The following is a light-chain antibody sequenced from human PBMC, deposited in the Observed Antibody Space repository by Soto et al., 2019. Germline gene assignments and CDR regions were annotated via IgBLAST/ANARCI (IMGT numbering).Light chain of an antibody. V-gene: IGKV3-11*01. CDR1: QSVSMY. CDR2: DTY. CDR3: QHRSNWPPIT. Sequence: EIVLTQSPATLSLSPGETAALSCRASQSVSMYLAWYQQRPGQAPRLLIYDTYNRATGIPARFSARGFGTDFTLIISNLEPEDSAVYYCQHRSNWPPITFGQGTRLEIK. J-gene: IGKJ5*01.